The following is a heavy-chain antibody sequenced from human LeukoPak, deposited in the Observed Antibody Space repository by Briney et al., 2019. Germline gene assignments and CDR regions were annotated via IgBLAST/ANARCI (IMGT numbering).Heavy chain of an antibody. V-gene: IGHV3-23*01. J-gene: IGHJ3*02. CDR2: INGRSSTI. D-gene: IGHD6-13*01. Sequence: GGSLRLSCAASGFTFSTYAMSWVRQAPGKGLEWVSAINGRSSTIYYVDSVKGRFTVSRDNSKNTLYLQMNSLRDEDTAVYYCAARSAIAAAGSYAFDKWGQGTMVSVFS. CDR3: AARSAIAAAGSYAFDK. CDR1: GFTFSTYA.